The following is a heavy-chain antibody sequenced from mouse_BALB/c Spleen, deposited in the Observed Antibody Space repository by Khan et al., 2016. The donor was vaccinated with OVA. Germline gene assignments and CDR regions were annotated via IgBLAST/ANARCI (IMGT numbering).Heavy chain of an antibody. D-gene: IGHD2-1*01. CDR3: ANGNYGWFAY. V-gene: IGHV5-9-1*01. CDR2: ISSAGTYT. Sequence: EVELVEPGGDLVKTGGSLKLSCAASGFTFSSFVMSWVRQTPEKRLEWVATISSAGTYTYYLDSVKGRFTISRDNAKNTLYLQMNSLRSEDTAMYYCANGNYGWFAYWGQGTLVTVSA. CDR1: GFTFSSFV. J-gene: IGHJ3*01.